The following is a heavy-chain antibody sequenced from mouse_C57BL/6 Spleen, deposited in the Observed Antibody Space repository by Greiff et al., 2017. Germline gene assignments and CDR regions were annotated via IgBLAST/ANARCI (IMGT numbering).Heavy chain of an antibody. D-gene: IGHD2-4*01. CDR2: INYDGSST. J-gene: IGHJ4*01. Sequence: LQQSEGGLVQPGSSMKLSCTASGFTFSDYYMAWVRQVPEKGLEWVANINYDGSSTYYLDSLKSRFIISRDNAKNILYLQMSSLKSEDTATYYCARGGGNDYDGYYYAMDYWGQGTSVTVSS. CDR1: GFTFSDYY. CDR3: ARGGGNDYDGYYYAMDY. V-gene: IGHV5-16*01.